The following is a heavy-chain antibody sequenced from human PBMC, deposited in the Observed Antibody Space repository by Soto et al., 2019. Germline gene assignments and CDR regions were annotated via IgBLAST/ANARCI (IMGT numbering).Heavy chain of an antibody. CDR3: ARRYCSGTSCLDWIDP. V-gene: IGHV4-30-4*01. CDR2: ISSSGPN. D-gene: IGHD2-2*01. CDR1: GGSISSDTSY. J-gene: IGHJ5*02. Sequence: QVQLQESGPGLLKPSQTLSLTCTVSGGSISSDTSYWSWIRQPPGPALEWIGHISSSGPNSYNPSLERRVTMSVDTSKRQFSLRLTSVTATDTAVYYCARRYCSGTSCLDWIDPWGQGSLVTVSS.